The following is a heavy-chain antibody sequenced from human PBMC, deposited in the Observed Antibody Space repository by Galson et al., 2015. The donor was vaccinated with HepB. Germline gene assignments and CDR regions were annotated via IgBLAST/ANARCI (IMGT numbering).Heavy chain of an antibody. CDR3: AHHNSSRGFDV. CDR2: IYSDDYK. D-gene: IGHD2-21*01. V-gene: IGHV2-5*02. J-gene: IGHJ3*01. Sequence: PALVKPTQTLTLPCTFSGFSLTTAGVGVAWIRQPPGKALEWLSVIYSDDYKRYSPSLRNRLTITKDTSKNQVVLIMTNMDPLDTATYYCAHHNSSRGFDVWGQGAMVTVSS. CDR1: GFSLTTAGVG.